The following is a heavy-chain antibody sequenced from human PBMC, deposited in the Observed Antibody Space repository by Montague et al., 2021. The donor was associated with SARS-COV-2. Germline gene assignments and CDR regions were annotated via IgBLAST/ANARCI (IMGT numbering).Heavy chain of an antibody. CDR1: GGSISSGGYS. V-gene: IGHV4-30-2*01. CDR3: ARSPVVPKYNYGLDV. J-gene: IGHJ6*02. CDR2: IYRSGAT. Sequence: TLSLTCAVSGGSISSGGYSWSWIRQPPGKGLEWIGYIYRSGATYYNPSLRSRVTMSVDRSQNHLYLRLTSVTAADTAVYYCARSPVVPKYNYGLDVWGQGTTVTVSS. D-gene: IGHD2-15*01.